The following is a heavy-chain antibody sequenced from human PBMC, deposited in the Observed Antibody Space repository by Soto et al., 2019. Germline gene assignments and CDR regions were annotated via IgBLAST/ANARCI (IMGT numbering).Heavy chain of an antibody. J-gene: IGHJ6*02. CDR3: AGVAPPRSGIYYGMDV. CDR1: GNNFNNYF. D-gene: IGHD2-15*01. V-gene: IGHV1-69*17. Sequence: QVQLVQSGAEVKKPGSSVKVSCKASGNNFNNYFINWVRQVPGQGLEWMGGINPMLRITQYRQQFQGRITVTADRRRGPSTRELRGLGLKETAVNYGAGVAPPRSGIYYGMDVWGQGTTITVSS. CDR2: INPMLRIT.